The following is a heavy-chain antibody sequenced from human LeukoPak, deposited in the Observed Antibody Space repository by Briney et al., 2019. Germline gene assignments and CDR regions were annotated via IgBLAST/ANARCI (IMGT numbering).Heavy chain of an antibody. D-gene: IGHD3-10*01. Sequence: SETLSLTCTVSGGSISSCSCCWSWLRQRAGMGLDWSVHIHASGNTNYNPSRKVRITISVYKTQNQFSLKLVSVPAAATAVYYCARDPGTLLRGSRRGYDGKYYYVDVWGKGNTVTISS. V-gene: IGHV4-61*09. CDR2: IHASGNT. CDR3: ARDPGTLLRGSRRGYDGKYYYVDV. CDR1: GGSISSCSCC. J-gene: IGHJ6*03.